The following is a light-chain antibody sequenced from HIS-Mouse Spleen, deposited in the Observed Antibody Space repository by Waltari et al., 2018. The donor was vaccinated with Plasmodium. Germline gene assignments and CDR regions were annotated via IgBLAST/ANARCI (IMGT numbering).Light chain of an antibody. CDR3: CSYAGSSTYV. J-gene: IGLJ1*01. V-gene: IGLV2-23*01. Sequence: QSALTQPASVSGSPGQSITISCTGTSSDVGSYNLVSWYQQNQGQAPKHMIYEGSKRPSGVSNRFSGSKSGNTASLTISGLQAEDEADYYCCSYAGSSTYVFGTGTKVTVL. CDR2: EGS. CDR1: SSDVGSYNL.